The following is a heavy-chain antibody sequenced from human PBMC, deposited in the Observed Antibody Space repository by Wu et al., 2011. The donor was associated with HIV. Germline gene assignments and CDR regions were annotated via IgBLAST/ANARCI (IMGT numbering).Heavy chain of an antibody. V-gene: IGHV1-8*02. D-gene: IGHD4-11*01. J-gene: IGHJ5*02. CDR1: GYTFTAYD. CDR2: MNPHDGNT. CDR3: ARGIRDYNDYIGVWFDP. Sequence: QVQLVQSEAQVRKPGTSVRVSCRASGYTFTAYDINWVRQAAGQGLEWMAWMNPHDGNTRSSKKFRGRITVTRNISLNTAYMELTSLRSEDTAVYYCARGIRDYNDYIGVWFDPWGQGTLVTVSS.